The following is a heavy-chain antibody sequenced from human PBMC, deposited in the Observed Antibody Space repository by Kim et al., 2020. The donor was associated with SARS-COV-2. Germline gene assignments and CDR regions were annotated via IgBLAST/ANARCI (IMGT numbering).Heavy chain of an antibody. Sequence: GGSLRLSCAASGFTFSSYGMHWVRQAPGKGLEWVAVISYDGSNKYYADSVKGRFTISRDNSKNTLYLQMNSLRAEDTAVYYCAKDLFTTYYYYGMDVWGQGTTVTVSS. CDR3: AKDLFTTYYYYGMDV. J-gene: IGHJ6*02. D-gene: IGHD3-22*01. CDR2: ISYDGSNK. V-gene: IGHV3-30*18. CDR1: GFTFSSYG.